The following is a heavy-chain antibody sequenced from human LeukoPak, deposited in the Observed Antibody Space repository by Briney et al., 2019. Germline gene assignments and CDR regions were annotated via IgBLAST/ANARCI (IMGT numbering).Heavy chain of an antibody. Sequence: ASVKFSCKASGYTFTSYYMHWVRQAPGQGLEWMGIINPSGGSTSYAQKFQGRVTMTRDTSTSTVYMELSSLRSEDTAVYYCARERIDSSGYYSPQDYWGQGTLVTVSS. D-gene: IGHD3-22*01. CDR3: ARERIDSSGYYSPQDY. CDR2: INPSGGST. CDR1: GYTFTSYY. J-gene: IGHJ4*02. V-gene: IGHV1-46*01.